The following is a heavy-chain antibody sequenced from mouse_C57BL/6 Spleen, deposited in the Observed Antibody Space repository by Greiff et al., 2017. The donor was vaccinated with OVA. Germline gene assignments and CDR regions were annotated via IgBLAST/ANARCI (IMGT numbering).Heavy chain of an antibody. CDR3: TSDHGYYAMDY. CDR2: ISSGGDYL. V-gene: IGHV5-9-1*02. Sequence: EVKLMESGEGLVKPGGSLKLSCAASGFTFSSYAMSWVRQTPEKRLEWVAYISSGGDYLYYADTVKGRFTISIDNARNTLYLQMSSLKYEDRDMYYCTSDHGYYAMDYWGKGTSVTVSS. J-gene: IGHJ4*01. CDR1: GFTFSSYA.